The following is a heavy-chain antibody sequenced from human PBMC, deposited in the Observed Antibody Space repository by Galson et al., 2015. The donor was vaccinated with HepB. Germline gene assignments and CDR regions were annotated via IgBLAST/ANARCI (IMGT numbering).Heavy chain of an antibody. J-gene: IGHJ4*02. V-gene: IGHV3-9*01. CDR3: TRARGAVAGTYPLDY. CDR2: VRWNSGSM. Sequence: SLRLSCAASGFTFDDDAMHWFRHAPGKGLEWVSSVRWNSGSMGYAESVKGRFTISRDNGKKSLYLQMNSLRPEDTALYYCTRARGAVAGTYPLDYWGQGALVSVSS. D-gene: IGHD6-19*01. CDR1: GFTFDDDA.